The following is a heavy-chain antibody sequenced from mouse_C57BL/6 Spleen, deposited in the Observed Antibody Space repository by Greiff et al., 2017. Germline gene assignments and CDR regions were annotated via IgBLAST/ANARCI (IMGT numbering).Heavy chain of an antibody. Sequence: EVQLQQSGPVLVKPGASVKMSCKASGYTFTDYYMNWVKQSHGKSLEWIGVINPYNGGTSYNQKFKGKATLTVDKSSSTAYMELNSLTSEDSAVYYCARGGTGYAMDYWGQGTSGTVSS. J-gene: IGHJ4*01. D-gene: IGHD3-3*01. CDR2: INPYNGGT. CDR3: ARGGTGYAMDY. CDR1: GYTFTDYY. V-gene: IGHV1-19*01.